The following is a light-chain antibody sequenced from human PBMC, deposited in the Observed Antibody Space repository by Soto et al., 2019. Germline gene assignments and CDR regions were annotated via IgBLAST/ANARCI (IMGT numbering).Light chain of an antibody. CDR2: GAS. CDR1: QSVRSSY. CDR3: QQFGTSPFT. Sequence: EIVLTQSPGTLSLSPGERATLSCRASQSVRSSYLAWYQQKPGQAPRLLIYGASSRATGIPDRFSGSGSGTDFTLTISRLEPEDFAVYYCQQFGTSPFTFGPGTKLDIK. V-gene: IGKV3-20*01. J-gene: IGKJ3*01.